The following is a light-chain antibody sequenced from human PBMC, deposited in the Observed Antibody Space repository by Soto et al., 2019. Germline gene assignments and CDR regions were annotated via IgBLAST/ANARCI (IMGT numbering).Light chain of an antibody. V-gene: IGKV1-9*01. CDR2: AAS. Sequence: DIQLTQSPSFLSASVGDRVTIACRASQGISNNLAWYQQKPGKVPTLLIYAASTLQSGVPSRFSGSGSGTEFTLTITSLQPEDFATYYCQQLNNNPLTFGGVTKVEIK. CDR3: QQLNNNPLT. J-gene: IGKJ4*01. CDR1: QGISNN.